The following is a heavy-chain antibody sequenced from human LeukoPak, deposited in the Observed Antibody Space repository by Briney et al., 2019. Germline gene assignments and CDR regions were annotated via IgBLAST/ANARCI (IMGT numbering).Heavy chain of an antibody. CDR2: IYYSGST. Sequence: PSETLSLTCTVSGGSISSSSYYWGWIRQPPGKGLEWIGSIYYSGSTYYNPSLKSRVTISVDTSKNQFSLKLSSVTAADAAVYYCARRPPVDTAMVDYFDYWGQGTLVTVSS. J-gene: IGHJ4*02. D-gene: IGHD5-18*01. CDR3: ARRPPVDTAMVDYFDY. V-gene: IGHV4-39*01. CDR1: GGSISSSSYY.